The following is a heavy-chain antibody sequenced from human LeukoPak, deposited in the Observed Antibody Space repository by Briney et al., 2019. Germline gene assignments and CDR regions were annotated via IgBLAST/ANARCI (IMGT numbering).Heavy chain of an antibody. CDR2: ISAYNGKT. Sequence: ASVNVSCKASGYTFTNYDINWVRQAPGQGLEWMGWISAYNGKTNYAQKVQGRVTMTTDTSTRTAYMELRSLRSDDTAVYYCARDDYGDYVSYFLHWGQGTLVIVSS. J-gene: IGHJ1*01. CDR3: ARDDYGDYVSYFLH. CDR1: GYTFTNYD. D-gene: IGHD4-17*01. V-gene: IGHV1-18*01.